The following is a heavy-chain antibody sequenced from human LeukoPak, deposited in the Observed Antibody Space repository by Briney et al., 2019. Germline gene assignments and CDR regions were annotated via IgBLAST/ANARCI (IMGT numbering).Heavy chain of an antibody. CDR3: ARDAVTHFDY. CDR1: GFTFSSYS. Sequence: GGSLRLSCAASGFTFSSYSMNWVRQAPGKGLEWVAVISYDGSNKYYADSVKGRFTISRDNSKNTLYLQMNSLRAEDTAVYYCARDAVTHFDYWGQGTLVTVSS. D-gene: IGHD4-11*01. J-gene: IGHJ4*02. CDR2: ISYDGSNK. V-gene: IGHV3-30*03.